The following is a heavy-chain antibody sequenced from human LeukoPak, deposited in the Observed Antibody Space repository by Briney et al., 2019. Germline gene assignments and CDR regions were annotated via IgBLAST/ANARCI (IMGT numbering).Heavy chain of an antibody. J-gene: IGHJ5*02. D-gene: IGHD2-15*01. CDR1: GGSINTYY. Sequence: SETLSLTCTVSGGSINTYYWSWIRQPPGKGLEWIGYIYYSGSTNYNPSLKSRVTISVDTSKNQFSLKLSSVTAADTAVYYCARGLRAGWFDPWGQGTLVTVSS. CDR3: ARGLRAGWFDP. CDR2: IYYSGST. V-gene: IGHV4-59*12.